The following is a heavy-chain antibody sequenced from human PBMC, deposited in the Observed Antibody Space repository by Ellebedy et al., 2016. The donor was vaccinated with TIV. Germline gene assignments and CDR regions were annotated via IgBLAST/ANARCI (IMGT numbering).Heavy chain of an antibody. D-gene: IGHD3-10*01. CDR3: AKDVSGSAF. V-gene: IGHV3-30*18. CDR2: ISYDGSNK. CDR1: GFTFRTYA. J-gene: IGHJ4*02. Sequence: GESLKISXAASGFTFRTYAMHWVRQAPGKGLEWVAVISYDGSNKYYADSVKGRFTISRDNYKNTLYLQMNSLRADDTAVYYCAKDVSGSAFWGQGTLVTVSS.